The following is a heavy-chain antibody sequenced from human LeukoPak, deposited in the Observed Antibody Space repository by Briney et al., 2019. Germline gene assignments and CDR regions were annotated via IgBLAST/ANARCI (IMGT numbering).Heavy chain of an antibody. CDR2: IYHGGST. J-gene: IGHJ4*02. CDR1: GYSISSGYY. CDR3: ARYSSSGKGDY. Sequence: SETLSLTCSVSGYSISSGYYWGWIRQPPGKGLEWIGNIYHGGSTYYNSSLKSRLTMSADTSKNQFSLQLSSVTAADTAVYYCARYSSSGKGDYWGQGTLVTVSS. V-gene: IGHV4-38-2*01. D-gene: IGHD6-13*01.